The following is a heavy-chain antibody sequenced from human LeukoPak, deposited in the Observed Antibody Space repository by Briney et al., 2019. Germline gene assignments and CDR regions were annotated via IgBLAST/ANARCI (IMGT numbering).Heavy chain of an antibody. Sequence: GGSLRLSCAASGFTFSSYSMNWVRQAPGKGLEWVSSISSSSSYIYYADSVKGRFTISRDNSKNTLYLQMNSLRAEDTAVYYCAKCLVRGYSSGWYGGSFDYWGQGTLVTVSS. J-gene: IGHJ4*02. D-gene: IGHD6-19*01. V-gene: IGHV3-21*01. CDR1: GFTFSSYS. CDR2: ISSSSSYI. CDR3: AKCLVRGYSSGWYGGSFDY.